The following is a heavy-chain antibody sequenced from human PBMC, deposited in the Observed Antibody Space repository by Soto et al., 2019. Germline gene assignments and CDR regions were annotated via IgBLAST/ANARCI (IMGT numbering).Heavy chain of an antibody. CDR3: ARESRVGIFGVVIIDPYYYMDV. D-gene: IGHD3-3*01. V-gene: IGHV3-48*01. CDR2: ISSSSSTI. Sequence: GGSLRLSCAASGFTFSSYSMNWVRQAPGKGLEWVSYISSSSSTIYYAASVKGRFTISRDNAKNSLYLQMNSLRAEDTAVYYCARESRVGIFGVVIIDPYYYMDVWGKGTTVTVSS. J-gene: IGHJ6*03. CDR1: GFTFSSYS.